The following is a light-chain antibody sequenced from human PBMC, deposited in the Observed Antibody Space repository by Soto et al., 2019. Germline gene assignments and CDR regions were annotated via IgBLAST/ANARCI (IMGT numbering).Light chain of an antibody. CDR3: QQYDSFSGT. CDR1: QSIINW. Sequence: DVQMTQSPSTLSASVGGRVTITCRASQSIINWLAWYQQKPGKAPKLLIYGASSLVSGVPPRFSGSGSGTEFTLTITNLQPDDFATYYCQQYDSFSGTFGQGTKVDIK. J-gene: IGKJ1*01. V-gene: IGKV1-5*01. CDR2: GAS.